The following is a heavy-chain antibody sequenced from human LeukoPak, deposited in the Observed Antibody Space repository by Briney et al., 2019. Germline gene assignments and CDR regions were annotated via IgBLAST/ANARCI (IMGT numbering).Heavy chain of an antibody. CDR2: INWNGGST. Sequence: PGGSLRLSXAASGFTFDDYGMSWIRQAPGKGLEWVSGINWNGGSTGYADSVKGRFTISRDNAKNSLYLQMNSLRAEDTALYYCARIFGPTKNYFDYWGQGTLVTVSS. V-gene: IGHV3-20*04. J-gene: IGHJ4*02. CDR1: GFTFDDYG. D-gene: IGHD3/OR15-3a*01. CDR3: ARIFGPTKNYFDY.